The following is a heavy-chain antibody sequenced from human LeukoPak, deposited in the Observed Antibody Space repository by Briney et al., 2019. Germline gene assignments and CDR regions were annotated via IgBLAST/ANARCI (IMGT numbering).Heavy chain of an antibody. Sequence: GGSLRLSCAASGFTFSSYAMSWVRQAPGEGLEWVSAISGSGGSTYYADSVKGRFTISRDNSKNTLYLQMNSLRAEDTAVYFCAKEPFRGYYDSSGYYDYWGQGTLVTVSS. V-gene: IGHV3-23*01. D-gene: IGHD3-22*01. CDR2: ISGSGGST. CDR3: AKEPFRGYYDSSGYYDY. J-gene: IGHJ4*02. CDR1: GFTFSSYA.